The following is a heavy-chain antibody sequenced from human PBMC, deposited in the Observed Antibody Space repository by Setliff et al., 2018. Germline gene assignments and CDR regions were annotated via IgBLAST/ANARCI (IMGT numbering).Heavy chain of an antibody. Sequence: SETLSLTCTVSGYPISRGFYWGWIRQSPGKGLEWIGSVYHSGSSYQNPSLRSRIAVSVDASKNQFSLRLNSVTAADTAVYFCARAAARAEYSDTSAYLPFDFWGVGTLVTVFS. V-gene: IGHV4-38-2*02. J-gene: IGHJ4*02. CDR2: VYHSGSS. CDR1: GYPISRGFY. CDR3: ARAAARAEYSDTSAYLPFDF. D-gene: IGHD3-16*01.